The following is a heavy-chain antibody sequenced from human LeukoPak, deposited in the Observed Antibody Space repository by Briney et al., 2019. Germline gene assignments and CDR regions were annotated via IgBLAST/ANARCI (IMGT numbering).Heavy chain of an antibody. CDR3: ARGYRGSSSFDY. CDR1: GGSISSYY. V-gene: IGHV4-59*01. Sequence: PSETLSLTCTVSGGSISSYYWSWIRQPPGKGLEWIGYIYYSGSTNYNPSLKSRVTISVDTSKNQFSLKLSSVTAADTAVYYCARGYRGSSSFDYWGQGTLVTVSS. CDR2: IYYSGST. J-gene: IGHJ4*02. D-gene: IGHD6-6*01.